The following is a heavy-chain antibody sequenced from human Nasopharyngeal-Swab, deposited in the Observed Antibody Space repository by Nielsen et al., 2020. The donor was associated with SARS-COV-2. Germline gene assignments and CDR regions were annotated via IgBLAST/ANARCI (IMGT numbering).Heavy chain of an antibody. CDR3: ARDHSPIFCSSTSCHLYYYYGMDV. Sequence: SVKVSCKASGGTFGSYAISWVRQAPGQGLEWMGGIIPILGIANYAQKFQGRVTITADKSTSTAYMELSSLRSEDTAVYYCARDHSPIFCSSTSCHLYYYYGMDVWGQGTTVTVSS. V-gene: IGHV1-69*10. CDR1: GGTFGSYA. D-gene: IGHD2-2*01. J-gene: IGHJ6*02. CDR2: IIPILGIA.